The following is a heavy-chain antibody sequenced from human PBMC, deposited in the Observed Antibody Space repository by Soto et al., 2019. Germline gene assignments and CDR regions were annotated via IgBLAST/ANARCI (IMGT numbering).Heavy chain of an antibody. CDR2: AYYSGNT. V-gene: IGHV4-39*01. D-gene: IGHD2-8*01. J-gene: IGHJ5*02. CDR3: TKVSSGWFDP. CDR1: GGSISSSGFS. Sequence: QLQLHESGPGLVKPSETLSLTCTVSGGSISSSGFSRGWVRQPPGKGLEWIGCAYYSGNTYYNPSLKSRVPIPVDTAGTQSALRLNSVTAADTDVYYCTKVSSGWFDPWGQGTLVTVSS.